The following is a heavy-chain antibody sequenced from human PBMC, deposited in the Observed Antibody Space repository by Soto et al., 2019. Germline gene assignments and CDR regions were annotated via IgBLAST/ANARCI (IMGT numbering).Heavy chain of an antibody. CDR2: INTDGITT. CDR1: GFTLSDYW. CDR3: ARGRGSCSSASCYFDY. D-gene: IGHD2-2*01. J-gene: IGHJ4*02. Sequence: GGSLRRSCAASGFTLSDYWMNWVRQAPGKGLVWLSRINTDGITTTYAESVKGRFTISRDSAKNTLYLQINSLRADEDSAVYYCARGRGSCSSASCYFDYWGQGTLVTVSS. V-gene: IGHV3-74*01.